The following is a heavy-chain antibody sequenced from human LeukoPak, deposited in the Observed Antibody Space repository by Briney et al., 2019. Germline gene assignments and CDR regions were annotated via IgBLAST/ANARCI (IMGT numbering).Heavy chain of an antibody. J-gene: IGHJ4*02. D-gene: IGHD3-22*01. CDR3: ARVDGDYYDSSGYPDY. Sequence: ASVKVSCKASGYTFTSYGISWVRQAPGQGLEWMGWISAYNGNTNYAQKLQGRVTMTTDTSTSIAYMELRSLRSDDTAVYYCARVDGDYYDSSGYPDYWGQGTLVTVSS. V-gene: IGHV1-18*01. CDR1: GYTFTSYG. CDR2: ISAYNGNT.